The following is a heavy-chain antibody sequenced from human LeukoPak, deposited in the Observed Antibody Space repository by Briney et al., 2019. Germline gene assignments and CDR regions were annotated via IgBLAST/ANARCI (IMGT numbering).Heavy chain of an antibody. CDR1: GGSFSGYY. V-gene: IGHV4-34*01. D-gene: IGHD5-18*01. CDR3: ARVRAGYSYGDNWFDP. CDR2: INHSGST. J-gene: IGHJ5*02. Sequence: SETLSLTCAVYGGSFSGYYWSWLRQPPGKGLEWIGEINHSGSTNYNPSLKSRVTISVDTSKNQFSLKLSSVTAADTAAYYCARVRAGYSYGDNWFDPWGQGTLVTVSS.